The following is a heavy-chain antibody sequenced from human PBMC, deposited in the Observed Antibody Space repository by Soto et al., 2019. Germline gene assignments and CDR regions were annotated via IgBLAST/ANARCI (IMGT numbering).Heavy chain of an antibody. D-gene: IGHD3-10*01. CDR3: ARDDYYGSGSYYARYYYYGMDV. V-gene: IGHV1-18*01. CDR2: ISAYNGNT. J-gene: IGHJ6*02. CDR1: GYTFTSYG. Sequence: QVQLVQSGAEVKKPGASVKVSCKASGYTFTSYGISWVRQAPGQGLEWMGWISAYNGNTNYAQKLQGRVTMTTDTSTSTAYMELRSLRSDDTAVYYCARDDYYGSGSYYARYYYYGMDVWGQGTTVSVSS.